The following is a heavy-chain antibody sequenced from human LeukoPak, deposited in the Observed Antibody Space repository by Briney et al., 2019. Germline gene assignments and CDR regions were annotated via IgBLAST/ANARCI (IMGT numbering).Heavy chain of an antibody. CDR3: ARAFHYYDSSGSKNSWFDP. CDR1: GGSFSGYY. J-gene: IGHJ5*02. D-gene: IGHD3-22*01. CDR2: INHSGST. V-gene: IGHV4-34*01. Sequence: SETLTLTCAGYGGSFSGYYWRWIRQPPGKGLEWIGEINHSGSTNYNPSLKSRVTISVDTSQNQFSLKMSSVTAADTAVYYCARAFHYYDSSGSKNSWFDPWGQGTLVTVSS.